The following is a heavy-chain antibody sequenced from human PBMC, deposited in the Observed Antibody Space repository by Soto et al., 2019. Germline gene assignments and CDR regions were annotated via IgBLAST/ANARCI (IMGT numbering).Heavy chain of an antibody. Sequence: SQTLSLTCAISGDSVSSNSAAWSWIRQSPSRGLEWLGRTNYRSKWYHDYAVSVKSRITINPDTSKNQFSPQLDSVTPDDTAVYYCARAGAALFRGSIGGFDFWGQGTLVTVSS. V-gene: IGHV6-1*01. CDR3: ARAGAALFRGSIGGFDF. CDR1: GDSVSSNSAA. D-gene: IGHD3-10*01. J-gene: IGHJ4*02. CDR2: TNYRSKWYH.